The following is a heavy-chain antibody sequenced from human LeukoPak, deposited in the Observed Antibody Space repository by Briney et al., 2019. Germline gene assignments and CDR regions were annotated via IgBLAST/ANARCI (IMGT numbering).Heavy chain of an antibody. V-gene: IGHV3-23*01. CDR1: EFTISTYG. CDR2: ISGSGGST. Sequence: GGSLRLSCAASEFTISTYGMSWVRQAPGKGLEWVSSISGSGGSTQYADSVQGRFAISRDNSKNTLYLQMNSLRAEDTAVYYCASLYSSSWSGWGFDYWGQGTLVTVSS. D-gene: IGHD6-13*01. CDR3: ASLYSSSWSGWGFDY. J-gene: IGHJ4*02.